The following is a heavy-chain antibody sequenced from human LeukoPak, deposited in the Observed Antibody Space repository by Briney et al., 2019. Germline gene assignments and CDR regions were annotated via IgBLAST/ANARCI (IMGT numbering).Heavy chain of an antibody. CDR2: ISSSSSYI. CDR3: ASSSRWELILDY. Sequence: GGSLRLSCAASGFTFSSYSMNWVRQAPGKGLGWVSSISSSSSYIYYADSVKGRFTISRDNAKNSLYLQMNSLRAEDTAVYYCASSSRWELILDYWGQGTLVTVSS. J-gene: IGHJ4*02. D-gene: IGHD1-26*01. CDR1: GFTFSSYS. V-gene: IGHV3-21*01.